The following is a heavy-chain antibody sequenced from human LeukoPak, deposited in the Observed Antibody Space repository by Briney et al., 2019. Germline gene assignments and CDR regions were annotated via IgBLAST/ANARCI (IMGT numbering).Heavy chain of an antibody. CDR2: IYYSGST. J-gene: IGHJ3*02. CDR1: GGSISSYY. CDR3: ARGKSFDI. V-gene: IGHV4-59*01. Sequence: ASETLSLTCTVSGGSISSYYWSWIRQPPGKGLEWIGYIYYSGSTNYNPSLKSRVTISVDTAKNKFPLKLSSVTAADTAVYYCARGKSFDIWGQGTMVTVSS.